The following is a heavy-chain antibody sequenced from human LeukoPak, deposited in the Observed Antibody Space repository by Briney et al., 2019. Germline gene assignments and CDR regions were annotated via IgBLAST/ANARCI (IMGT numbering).Heavy chain of an antibody. V-gene: IGHV3-23*01. CDR3: AKDSGYFDWLLCDY. CDR2: ISGSGGST. CDR1: GFTFSSYA. J-gene: IGHJ4*02. D-gene: IGHD3-9*01. Sequence: GGSLRLSCAASGFTFSSYAMSWVRQAPGKGLEWVSAISGSGGSTYYADSVKGRFTISRDNSKNTLYLQMNSLRAEDTAVYYCAKDSGYFDWLLCDYWGQGTLVTVSS.